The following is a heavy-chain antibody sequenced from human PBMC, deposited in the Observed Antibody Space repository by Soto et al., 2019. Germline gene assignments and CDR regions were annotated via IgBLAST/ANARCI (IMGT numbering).Heavy chain of an antibody. CDR2: FDPEGET. V-gene: IGHV1-24*01. J-gene: IGHJ6*02. D-gene: IGHD1-7*01. Sequence: GASVKVSCKVSGYALSDLAMHWVRQAPGKGLEWMGGFDPEGETIYAQKFQGRVTMTEDTSTDTAYMELSSLRSEDTAVFYCATGTYGMDVWGQGTTVTVSS. CDR3: ATGTYGMDV. CDR1: GYALSDLA.